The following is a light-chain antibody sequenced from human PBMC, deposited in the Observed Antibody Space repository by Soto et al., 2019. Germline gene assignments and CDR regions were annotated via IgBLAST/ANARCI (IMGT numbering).Light chain of an antibody. CDR1: QSISTY. V-gene: IGKV1-39*01. J-gene: IGKJ1*01. CDR3: QQTYNTPPT. CDR2: AAS. Sequence: DIQMTQSPSSLSASVGDRVTITCQASQSISTYLNWYQQKAGLAPKLLIYAASSLQSGVPSRFSGSGSGTDFTLTISSLQPEYFATYYCQQTYNTPPTFSQRTKVDIK.